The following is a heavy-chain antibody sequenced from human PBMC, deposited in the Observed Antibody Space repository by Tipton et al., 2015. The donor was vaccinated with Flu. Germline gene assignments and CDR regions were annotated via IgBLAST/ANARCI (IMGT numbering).Heavy chain of an antibody. CDR1: GGSISSSSYY. Sequence: TLSFTCTVSGGSISSSSYYWGWIRQPPGKGLEWIGSIYYSGNTYYNPSLKSRVTISVDTSKNQFSLKLSSVTAADTAVYYCARDGFITMIVVVTPGAFDIWGQGTMVTVSS. CDR2: IYYSGNT. V-gene: IGHV4-39*07. J-gene: IGHJ3*02. D-gene: IGHD3-22*01. CDR3: ARDGFITMIVVVTPGAFDI.